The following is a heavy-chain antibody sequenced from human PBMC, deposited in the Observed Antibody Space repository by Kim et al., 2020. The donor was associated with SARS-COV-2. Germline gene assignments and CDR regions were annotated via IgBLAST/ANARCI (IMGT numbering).Heavy chain of an antibody. D-gene: IGHD5-12*01. CDR1: GGSISSSSYY. J-gene: IGHJ4*02. CDR3: ARSDGADIVATAEAFAFDY. Sequence: SETLSLTCTVSGGSISSSSYYWGWIRQPPGKGLEWIGSIYYSGSTYYNPSLKSRVTISVDTSKNQFSLKLSSVTAADTAVYYCARSDGADIVATAEAFAFDYWGQGTLVTVSS. V-gene: IGHV4-39*01. CDR2: IYYSGST.